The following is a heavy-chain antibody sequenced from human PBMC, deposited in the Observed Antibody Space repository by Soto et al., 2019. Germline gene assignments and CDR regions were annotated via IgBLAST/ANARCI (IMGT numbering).Heavy chain of an antibody. Sequence: QVQLVESGGGVVQPGKSLTLSCAASGFTFNTFAMHWVRQAPGKGLEWVAVVSFDGNRQYYTDSVKGRFTISRDNTKNKVSSHKNSMRALDSAVFYCSAGHPEVPDLIGDYFDYWGQGTLVTVSS. CDR3: SAGHPEVPDLIGDYFDY. CDR1: GFTFNTFA. CDR2: VSFDGNRQ. J-gene: IGHJ4*02. D-gene: IGHD3-16*02. V-gene: IGHV3-30*04.